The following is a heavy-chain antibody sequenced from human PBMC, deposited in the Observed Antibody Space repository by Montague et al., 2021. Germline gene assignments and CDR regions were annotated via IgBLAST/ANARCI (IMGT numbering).Heavy chain of an antibody. CDR3: ARWRVYYDSSGYAA. D-gene: IGHD3-22*01. V-gene: IGHV3-30-3*01. J-gene: IGHJ5*02. CDR2: ISHDGSNK. Sequence: FLRLSCAASGFTFSTFPMHWVRQAPGKGLEWVALISHDGSNKYYADSVRGRFTVSRDNPKNTLYLQTSSLRADDTAVYYCARWRVYYDSSGYAAWGRGTLVTVSS. CDR1: GFTFSTFP.